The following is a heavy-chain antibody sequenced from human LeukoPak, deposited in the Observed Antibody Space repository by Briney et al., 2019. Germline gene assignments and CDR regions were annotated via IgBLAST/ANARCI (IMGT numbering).Heavy chain of an antibody. CDR1: GFTFSSYA. CDR2: ISGSGGST. CDR3: AKETAMALVNPRRASASVFGEDY. Sequence: GGSLRLSCGASGFTFSSYAMSWVRQAPGKGLEWVSSISGSGGSTYYADSVKGRFTISRDNSKNTLYLQMNSLRAEDTAVYYCAKETAMALVNPRRASASVFGEDYWGQGTLVTVSS. D-gene: IGHD5-18*01. J-gene: IGHJ4*02. V-gene: IGHV3-23*01.